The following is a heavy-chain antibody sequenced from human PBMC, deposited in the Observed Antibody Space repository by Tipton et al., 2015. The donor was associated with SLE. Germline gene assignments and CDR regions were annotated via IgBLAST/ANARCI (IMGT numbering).Heavy chain of an antibody. D-gene: IGHD4-17*01. Sequence: TLSLTCTVSVGSISSDNSYWSWVRQPAGKGRAWIGHIYTSGSTNYNPSLTSRVSISIDTSRNQFSLSLASVPAADTAIYYCARIRPGHGDPFDFWGQGTLVTVSS. J-gene: IGHJ4*02. CDR2: IYTSGST. V-gene: IGHV4-61*09. CDR1: VGSISSDNSY. CDR3: ARIRPGHGDPFDF.